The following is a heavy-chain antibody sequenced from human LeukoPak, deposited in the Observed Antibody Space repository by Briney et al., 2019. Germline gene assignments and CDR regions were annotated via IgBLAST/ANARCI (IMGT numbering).Heavy chain of an antibody. V-gene: IGHV1-69*04. CDR2: IIPILGIA. CDR3: ARAGYLLVEMATIYYFDY. CDR1: GGTFSSYA. J-gene: IGHJ4*02. D-gene: IGHD5-24*01. Sequence: VASVKVSCKASGGTFSSYAISWVRQAPGQGLEWMGRIIPILGIANYAQKFQGRVTITADKSTSTAYMELSSLRSEDTAVYYCARAGYLLVEMATIYYFDYWGQGTLVTVSS.